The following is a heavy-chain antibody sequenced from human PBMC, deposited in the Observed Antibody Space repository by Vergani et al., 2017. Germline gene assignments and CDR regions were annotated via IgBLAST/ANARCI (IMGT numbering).Heavy chain of an antibody. CDR1: GGSVSSGSYY. CDR3: ARGSPPRDSNAYYHYYYYGMDV. J-gene: IGHJ6*02. Sequence: QVQLQESGPGLVKPSETLSLICTVSGGSVSSGSYYWSWIRQPPGKGLEWIGYIYYSGSTKYNPSLKSRVAMSLATSKNQFSLKLTSVTAADTAVYFCARGSPPRDSNAYYHYYYYGMDVWGQGTTVTVSS. V-gene: IGHV4-61*01. D-gene: IGHD3-22*01. CDR2: IYYSGST.